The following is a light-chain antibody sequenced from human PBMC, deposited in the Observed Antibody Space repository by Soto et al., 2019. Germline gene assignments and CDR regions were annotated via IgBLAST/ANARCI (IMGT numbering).Light chain of an antibody. CDR2: GAS. V-gene: IGKV3-20*01. CDR1: QRIGSSY. J-gene: IGKJ1*01. Sequence: EIVLTQSPGTLSLSLGERATLSCRASQRIGSSYLTWYQQKPGQAPRLLIYGASSRAAGIPDRFSGSGSGTDFTLTISGLEPEDFAVYYCQQYSSSPTFGQGTKVEIK. CDR3: QQYSSSPT.